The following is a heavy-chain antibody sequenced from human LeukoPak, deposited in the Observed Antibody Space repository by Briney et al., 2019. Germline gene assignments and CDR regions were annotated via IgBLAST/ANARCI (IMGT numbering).Heavy chain of an antibody. V-gene: IGHV3-23*01. CDR3: AKGDSRGWFYFDY. CDR2: ISASGGST. J-gene: IGHJ4*02. Sequence: GGSLRLSCAASGFTFSSYDMSWVRQAPGKGLEWVSTISASGGSTHYADSVKGRLTISRDNSKNTLYLQMSRLRAEDTAVYYCAKGDSRGWFYFDYWGQGTLVTVSS. D-gene: IGHD6-19*01. CDR1: GFTFSSYD.